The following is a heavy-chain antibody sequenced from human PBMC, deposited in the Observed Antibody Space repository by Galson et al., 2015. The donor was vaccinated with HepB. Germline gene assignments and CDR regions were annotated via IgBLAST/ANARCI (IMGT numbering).Heavy chain of an antibody. CDR3: VRRSAAQAGRLFDP. CDR1: GDSVSSSSYY. Sequence: SETLSLTCTVSGDSVSSSSYYWGWIRQPPGKGLEWIGSIHYSGSTYYNSSLKSRVTIFVDTSKNQFSLNLSSVTAADTAVYFCVRRSAAQAGRLFDPWGQGSLVTVSS. D-gene: IGHD6-13*01. V-gene: IGHV4-39*01. J-gene: IGHJ5*02. CDR2: IHYSGST.